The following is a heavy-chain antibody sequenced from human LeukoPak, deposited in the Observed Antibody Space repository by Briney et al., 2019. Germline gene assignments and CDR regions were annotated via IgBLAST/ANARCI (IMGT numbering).Heavy chain of an antibody. Sequence: AASVKVSCKASGGTVSSYAISWVRQAPGQGLEWMGGIIPIFGTANYAQKFQGRVTITADESTSTAYMELSSLRSEDTAVYYCARVVSSGYDSSPFDYWGQGTLVTVSS. CDR3: ARVVSSGYDSSPFDY. CDR2: IIPIFGTA. D-gene: IGHD5-12*01. V-gene: IGHV1-69*01. J-gene: IGHJ4*02. CDR1: GGTVSSYA.